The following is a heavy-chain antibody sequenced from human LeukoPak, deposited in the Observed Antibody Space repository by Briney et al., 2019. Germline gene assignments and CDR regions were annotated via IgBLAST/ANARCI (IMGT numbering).Heavy chain of an antibody. CDR2: TSYDGSNK. V-gene: IGHV3-30*03. Sequence: GRSLRLSCAASGFTFSDYGMHWVRQAPGKGLEWVAVTSYDGSNKYYADSVKGRFTISRDNSKNTLYLQMNSLRAEDTAVYYCARAEDYYGSGSYYFDYWGQGTLVTVSS. CDR1: GFTFSDYG. CDR3: ARAEDYYGSGSYYFDY. J-gene: IGHJ4*02. D-gene: IGHD3-10*01.